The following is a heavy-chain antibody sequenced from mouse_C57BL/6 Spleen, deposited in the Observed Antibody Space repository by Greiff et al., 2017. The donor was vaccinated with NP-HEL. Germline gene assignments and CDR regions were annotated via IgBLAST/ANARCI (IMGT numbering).Heavy chain of an antibody. J-gene: IGHJ3*01. V-gene: IGHV5-6*01. D-gene: IGHD2-4*01. CDR1: GFTFSSYG. CDR2: ISSGGSYT. CDR3: ARGDDYDVGFAY. Sequence: EVQLQQSGGDLVKPGGSLKLSCAASGFTFSSYGMSWVRQTPDKRLEWVATISSGGSYTYYPDSVKGRFTISRDNAKNTLYLQMSSLKSEDTAMYYCARGDDYDVGFAYWGQGTLVTVSA.